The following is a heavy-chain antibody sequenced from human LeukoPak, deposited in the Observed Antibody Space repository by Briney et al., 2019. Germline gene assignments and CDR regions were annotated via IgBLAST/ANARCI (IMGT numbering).Heavy chain of an antibody. Sequence: GGSLRLSCAASGFTFSNYAMSWVRQAPGKGLEWVSYSSSSGNTIYYADSVQGRFTISRDNAKNSLYLQMNSLRAEDTAVYYCATNLGPRRRSPVVMDVWGQGTTVTVSS. V-gene: IGHV3-48*03. CDR2: SSSSGNTI. CDR1: GFTFSNYA. J-gene: IGHJ6*02. CDR3: ATNLGPRRRSPVVMDV. D-gene: IGHD3-16*01.